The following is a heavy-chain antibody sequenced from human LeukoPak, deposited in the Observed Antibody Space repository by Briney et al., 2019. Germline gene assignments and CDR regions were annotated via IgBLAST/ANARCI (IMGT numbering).Heavy chain of an antibody. J-gene: IGHJ3*02. CDR2: INPNSGGT. Sequence: GASVKVSCKASGYTFTGYYMHWVRQAPGQGLEWMGWINPNSGGTNYAQKFQGRVTMTRDTSISTAYMELSRLRSDDTAVHYCARANYDSSGPKGAFDIWGQGTMVTVSS. V-gene: IGHV1-2*02. CDR3: ARANYDSSGPKGAFDI. CDR1: GYTFTGYY. D-gene: IGHD3-22*01.